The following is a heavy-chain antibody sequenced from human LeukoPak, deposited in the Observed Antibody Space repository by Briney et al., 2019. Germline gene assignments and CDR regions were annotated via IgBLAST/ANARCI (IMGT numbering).Heavy chain of an antibody. V-gene: IGHV1-69*04. CDR3: ARDIPRDNSGYYSGNGFDY. D-gene: IGHD3-22*01. J-gene: IGHJ4*02. Sequence: ASVKVSCKASGGTFNRYTITWVRQAPGQGLEWMGRIVPTLGIAYYGQRFQGRVTITADKSTSTAYMELSSQRSEDTAIYYCARDIPRDNSGYYSGNGFDYWGQGTLVTVSS. CDR2: IVPTLGIA. CDR1: GGTFNRYT.